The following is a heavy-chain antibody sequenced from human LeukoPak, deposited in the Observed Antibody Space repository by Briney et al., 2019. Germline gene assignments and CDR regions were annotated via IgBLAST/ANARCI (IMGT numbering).Heavy chain of an antibody. Sequence: PGGSLRLSCAASGFTFSDYYMSWIRQAPGKGLEWVSYISSSGSTIYYADSVKGRFTISRDNAKNSLYLQMNSLRAEDTAVYYCARVVSSGWYGSWYFDLWGRGTLVTVSS. CDR1: GFTFSDYY. CDR2: ISSSGSTI. D-gene: IGHD6-19*01. J-gene: IGHJ2*01. V-gene: IGHV3-11*01. CDR3: ARVVSSGWYGSWYFDL.